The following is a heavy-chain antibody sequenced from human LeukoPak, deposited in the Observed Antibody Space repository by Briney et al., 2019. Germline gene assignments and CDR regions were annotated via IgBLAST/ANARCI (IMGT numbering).Heavy chain of an antibody. CDR2: ISGSGGGT. J-gene: IGHJ3*02. CDR3: AKDRGWSGYPPRGALDI. CDR1: GFTFSSYA. Sequence: PGGSLRLSCAASGFTFSSYAMSWVRQAPGQGLEWVSAISGSGGGTYYADSVKGRFTISRDNSKNTLYLQMNSLRAEDTAVYYCAKDRGWSGYPPRGALDIWGQGTMVTVSS. D-gene: IGHD3-3*01. V-gene: IGHV3-23*01.